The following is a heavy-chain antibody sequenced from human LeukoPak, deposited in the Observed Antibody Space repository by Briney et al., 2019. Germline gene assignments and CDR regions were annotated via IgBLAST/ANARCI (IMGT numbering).Heavy chain of an antibody. CDR3: AKDHYWSIDY. J-gene: IGHJ4*02. D-gene: IGHD3-3*01. CDR2: IKGDGIGT. Sequence: GGSLRLSCAASGFDFSSNWMHWVRHAPGQGLEWVSRIKGDGIGTNYADSVKGRFTISRDIAKNTLYLQMNSLRAEDTGVYYCAKDHYWSIDYWGRGTLVTVSS. CDR1: GFDFSSNW. V-gene: IGHV3-74*01.